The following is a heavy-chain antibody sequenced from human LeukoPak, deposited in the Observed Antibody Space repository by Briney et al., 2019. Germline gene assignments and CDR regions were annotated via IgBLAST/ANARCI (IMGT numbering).Heavy chain of an antibody. V-gene: IGHV4-59*01. J-gene: IGHJ5*02. CDR2: IYYSGST. CDR3: AREGTSGTHLNWFDP. CDR1: GVSISSYY. D-gene: IGHD1-1*01. Sequence: SETLSLTCTVSGVSISSYYWSWIRQPPGKGLEWIGYIYYSGSTNYNPSLKSRVTISVDTSKNQFSLKLTSVTAADTAVYYCAREGTSGTHLNWFDPWGQGTLVTVSS.